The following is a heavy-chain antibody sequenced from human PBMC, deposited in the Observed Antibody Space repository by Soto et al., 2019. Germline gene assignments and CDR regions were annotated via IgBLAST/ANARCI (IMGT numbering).Heavy chain of an antibody. CDR1: GFTFSSYA. Sequence: TGGSLRLSCSASGFTFSSYAMHWVRQAPGKGLEYVSAISSNGGSTYYADSVKGRFTISRDNSKNTLYLQMSSLRAEDTAVYHCVKVLLWFGEFIAFYDYWGQGTLVTVSS. J-gene: IGHJ4*02. V-gene: IGHV3-64D*06. CDR2: ISSNGGST. CDR3: VKVLLWFGEFIAFYDY. D-gene: IGHD3-10*01.